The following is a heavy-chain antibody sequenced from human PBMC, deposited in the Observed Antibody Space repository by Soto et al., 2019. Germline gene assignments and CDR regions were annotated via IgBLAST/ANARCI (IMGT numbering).Heavy chain of an antibody. Sequence: SETLSLTCTVSGGSISSYYWSWIRQPPGKGLEWIGYIYYSGSTNYNPSLKSRVTISVDTSKNQFSLKLSSVTAADTAVYYCANALGATSYYDSSLYYFDYWGQGTLVTVSS. CDR1: GGSISSYY. V-gene: IGHV4-59*01. D-gene: IGHD3-22*01. CDR3: ANALGATSYYDSSLYYFDY. CDR2: IYYSGST. J-gene: IGHJ4*02.